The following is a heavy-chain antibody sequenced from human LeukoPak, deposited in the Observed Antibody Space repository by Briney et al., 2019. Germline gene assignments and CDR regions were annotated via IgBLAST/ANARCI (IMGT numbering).Heavy chain of an antibody. CDR2: ISGSGGST. V-gene: IGHV3-23*01. D-gene: IGHD3-22*01. CDR3: AKLYYYDSSGYNHPFVDN. CDR1: GFTFSSYA. Sequence: PGGSLRLSCAASGFTFSSYAMSWVRQAPGKGLEWVSIISGSGGSTYFADSVKGRFTISRDNSKNTLYLQMNSLRVEDAAVYYCAKLYYYDSSGYNHPFVDNWGQGTLVTVSS. J-gene: IGHJ4*02.